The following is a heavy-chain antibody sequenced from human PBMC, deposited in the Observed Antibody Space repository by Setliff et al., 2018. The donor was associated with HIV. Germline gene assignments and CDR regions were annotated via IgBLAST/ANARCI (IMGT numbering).Heavy chain of an antibody. J-gene: IGHJ5*02. V-gene: IGHV1-18*01. CDR1: GYSFINYG. CDR3: ARARLQGIVTAVGPRDSCLDP. D-gene: IGHD1-26*01. CDR2: ISPYTGNT. Sequence: GASVKVSCKASGYSFINYGISWVRQAPGQGPEWMGWISPYTGNTDYAPRLLGRVTMTTDTSTSTAYLELRSLTSDDTAVYYCARARLQGIVTAVGPRDSCLDPWGQGTRVTVSS.